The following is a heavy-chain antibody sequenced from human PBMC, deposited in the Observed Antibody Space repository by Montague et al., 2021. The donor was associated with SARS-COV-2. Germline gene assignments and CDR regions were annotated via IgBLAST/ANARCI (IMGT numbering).Heavy chain of an antibody. CDR2: IHHGGST. Sequence: SETLSLTCAVHGGSFSTYSWNWIRQPPGKGLEWIGEIHHGGSTNYNPSLKSRVTISADTPKNQFSLKLTSVAAADTAVYYCARLGDGVVPAPILGVGPYYTYYDMGVWGKGTTVTVSS. V-gene: IGHV4-34*01. D-gene: IGHD2-2*02. J-gene: IGHJ6*03. CDR1: GGSFSTYS. CDR3: ARLGDGVVPAPILGVGPYYTYYDMGV.